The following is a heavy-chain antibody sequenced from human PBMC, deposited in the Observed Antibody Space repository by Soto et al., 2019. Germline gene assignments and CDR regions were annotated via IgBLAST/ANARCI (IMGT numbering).Heavy chain of an antibody. CDR1: GGSINNHY. CDR2: IYYTGST. D-gene: IGHD7-27*01. CDR3: ARSNWYSEY. J-gene: IGHJ4*02. V-gene: IGHV4-59*11. Sequence: SETLSLTCTVSGGSINNHYWSWIRQPPGKGLEWIGYIYYTGSTNYKPSLKSRVTISVDTSKNQFSLNLTSLTAADTAIYYCARSNWYSEYWGQGTLVTVSS.